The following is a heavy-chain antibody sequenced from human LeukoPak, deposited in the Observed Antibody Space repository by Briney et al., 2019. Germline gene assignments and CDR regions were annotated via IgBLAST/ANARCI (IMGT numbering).Heavy chain of an antibody. CDR2: IYPGDSDT. Sequence: GVSLKISCKGSGYSFTSYWIGWVRQMPGKGLEWMGIIYPGDSDTRYSPSFQGQVTISADKSISTAYLQWSSLKASDTAMYYCARMDSSGWYASYFDYWGQGTLVTVSS. V-gene: IGHV5-51*01. CDR1: GYSFTSYW. D-gene: IGHD6-19*01. J-gene: IGHJ4*02. CDR3: ARMDSSGWYASYFDY.